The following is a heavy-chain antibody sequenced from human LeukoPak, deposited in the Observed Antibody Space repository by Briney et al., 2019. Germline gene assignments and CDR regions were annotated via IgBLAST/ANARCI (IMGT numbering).Heavy chain of an antibody. CDR1: GYTFTGYY. V-gene: IGHV1-2*02. CDR2: INPNSGGT. J-gene: IGHJ4*02. D-gene: IGHD1-26*01. CDR3: ARYSGSYYSHFDY. Sequence: ASVKVSCKASGYTFTGYYMHWVRQAPGQGLEWMGWINPNSGGTNYAQKFQGRVTMTRDTSISTAYMELSRLRSDDTAVYYCARYSGSYYSHFDYWCQGTLVTVSS.